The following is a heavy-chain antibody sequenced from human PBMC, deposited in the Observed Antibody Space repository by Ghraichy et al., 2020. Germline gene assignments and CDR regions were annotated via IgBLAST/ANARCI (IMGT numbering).Heavy chain of an antibody. D-gene: IGHD3-10*01. CDR3: AKEGGIEVRGGNGMDV. V-gene: IGHV3-23*01. Sequence: GGSLRLSCAASGFTFNTYVIHWVRQAPGKGLEWVSAINRAGTTFYLDSVKGRFTISRDNSKSTLYLQMKSLRAEDTAVYYCAKEGGIEVRGGNGMDVWGQGTTVTVSS. CDR2: INRAGTT. J-gene: IGHJ6*02. CDR1: GFTFNTYV.